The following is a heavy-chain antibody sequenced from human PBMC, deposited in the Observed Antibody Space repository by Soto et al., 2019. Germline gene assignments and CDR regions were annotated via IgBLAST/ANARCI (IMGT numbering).Heavy chain of an antibody. CDR2: IYYSGST. V-gene: IGHV4-59*01. CDR1: GGSIRSYY. J-gene: IGHJ4*02. Sequence: SETLSLTCTVSGGSIRSYYWSWIRRPPGKGLEWIGYIYYSGSTNYNPSLKSRVTISVDTSKNQFSLKLSSVTAADTAVYYCARRSGDAVDYWGQGTLVTVPS. CDR3: ARRSGDAVDY. D-gene: IGHD2-21*02.